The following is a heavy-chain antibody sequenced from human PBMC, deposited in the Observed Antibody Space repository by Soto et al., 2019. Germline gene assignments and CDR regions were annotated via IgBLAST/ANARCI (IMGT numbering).Heavy chain of an antibody. CDR3: AGTWSLDY. Sequence: QVQLVESGGGVVQPGRSLRLSCAASGFTFSSYAMHWVRQAPGKGLEWLAVISYDGSNKYYADSVKGRFTISRDNSKNTLYLQMNSLRAEDTAVYYCAGTWSLDYWGQGTLVTVSS. V-gene: IGHV3-30-3*01. J-gene: IGHJ4*02. CDR2: ISYDGSNK. D-gene: IGHD1-1*01. CDR1: GFTFSSYA.